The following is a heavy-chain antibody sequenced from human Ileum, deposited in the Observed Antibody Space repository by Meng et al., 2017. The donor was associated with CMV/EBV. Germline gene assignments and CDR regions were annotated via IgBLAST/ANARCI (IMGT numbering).Heavy chain of an antibody. CDR1: GGSISSYY. V-gene: IGHV4-59*01. Sequence: LSCTVSGGSISSYYWSWIRQPPGKGLEWIGYIYYSGSTNYNPSLKSRVTISVDTSKNQFSLKLSSVTAADTAVYYCARGAVAGLSFDYWGQGTLVTVSS. CDR3: ARGAVAGLSFDY. CDR2: IYYSGST. D-gene: IGHD6-19*01. J-gene: IGHJ4*02.